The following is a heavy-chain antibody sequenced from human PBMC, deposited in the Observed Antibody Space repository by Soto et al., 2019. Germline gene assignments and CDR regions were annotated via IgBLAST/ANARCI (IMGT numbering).Heavy chain of an antibody. J-gene: IGHJ6*02. Sequence: GGSLRLSCEVSGFTFTKYGMHWVRQAPGKGLEWVAVISYDGNKEYFADSVKGRFTISRDNARNKLFLQMNSLRGDDTAVYYCVKDSFSNYSPYYYYAMDVWGQGTTVTVSS. CDR2: ISYDGNKE. CDR3: VKDSFSNYSPYYYYAMDV. CDR1: GFTFTKYG. D-gene: IGHD4-4*01. V-gene: IGHV3-30*18.